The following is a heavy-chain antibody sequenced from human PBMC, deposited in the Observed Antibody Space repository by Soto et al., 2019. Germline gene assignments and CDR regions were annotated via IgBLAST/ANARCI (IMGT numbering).Heavy chain of an antibody. CDR3: ARDKGGWLSNWFDP. J-gene: IGHJ5*02. Sequence: ASVKVSCKASGYTFTGYYLHWVRQAPGHGLEWMGWINPNSGTTKHAQDFQDRVTLTRDTSISSAYLELKDLRSDDTAVYYCARDKGGWLSNWFDPWGQGTLVTVSS. CDR2: INPNSGTT. D-gene: IGHD3-22*01. CDR1: GYTFTGYY. V-gene: IGHV1-2*02.